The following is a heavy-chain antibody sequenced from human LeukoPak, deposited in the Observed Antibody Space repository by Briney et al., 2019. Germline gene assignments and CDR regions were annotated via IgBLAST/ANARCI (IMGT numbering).Heavy chain of an antibody. J-gene: IGHJ4*02. CDR3: ASSKFDTSSSFDY. V-gene: IGHV3-7*03. CDR2: IKQDGSEK. Sequence: GGSLRLSCAASGFTFSSYWMSWVRQAPGKGLEWVANIKQDGSEKYYVDSVKGRFTISRDNAKNSLYLQMNSLRAEDTAVYYCASSKFDTSSSFDYWGQGTLVTASS. D-gene: IGHD3-16*01. CDR1: GFTFSSYW.